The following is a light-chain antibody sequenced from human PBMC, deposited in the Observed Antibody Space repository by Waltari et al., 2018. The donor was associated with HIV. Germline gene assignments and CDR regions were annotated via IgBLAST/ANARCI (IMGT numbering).Light chain of an antibody. J-gene: IGKJ1*01. CDR2: GAS. Sequence: DIVLTQSPGTLSLSPGERATLSCRASQSVCSSYLAWYQQKPGQAPRLRIYGASSRATGSPDRFSGSGSGTDFTLTISRLEPEDFAVYYCQQYGSSPRTFGQGTKVEIK. CDR3: QQYGSSPRT. CDR1: QSVCSSY. V-gene: IGKV3-20*01.